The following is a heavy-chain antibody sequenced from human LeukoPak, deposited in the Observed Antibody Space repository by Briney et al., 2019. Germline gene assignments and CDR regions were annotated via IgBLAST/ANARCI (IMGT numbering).Heavy chain of an antibody. D-gene: IGHD2-15*01. V-gene: IGHV4-59*01. J-gene: IGHJ4*02. CDR1: GGSISSYY. CDR2: IYYSGST. Sequence: PSETLSLTGTVSGGSISSYYWSWIRQPPGKGLEWIGYIYYSGSTNYNPSLKSRVTISVDTSKNQFSLRLSSVTAADTAVYYCAREDCSGDGCYSFDYWGQGTLVTVFS. CDR3: AREDCSGDGCYSFDY.